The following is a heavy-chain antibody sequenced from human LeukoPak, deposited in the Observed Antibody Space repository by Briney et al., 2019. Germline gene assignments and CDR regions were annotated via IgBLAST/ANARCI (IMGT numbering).Heavy chain of an antibody. CDR3: ARLAMVLGVNYYYHGMDV. CDR2: IYHSGST. Sequence: SQTLSLTCAVSGGSISSGGYSWSWIRQPPGKGLEWIGYIYHSGSTYYNPSLKSRVTISVDRSKNQFSLKLSSVTAADTAVYYCARLAMVLGVNYYYHGMDVWGNGTTVTVSS. V-gene: IGHV4-30-2*01. J-gene: IGHJ6*04. CDR1: GGSISSGGYS. D-gene: IGHD3-10*01.